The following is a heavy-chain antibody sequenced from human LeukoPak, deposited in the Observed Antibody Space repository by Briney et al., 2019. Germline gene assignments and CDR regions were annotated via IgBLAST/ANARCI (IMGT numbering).Heavy chain of an antibody. J-gene: IGHJ4*02. CDR1: GGTFSSYA. V-gene: IGHV1-69*13. Sequence: SVKVSCKASGGTFSSYAISWVRQAPGQGLGWMGGIIPIFGTANYAQKFQGRVTITADESTSTAYMELSSLRSEDTAVYYCASPHDTAMAFDYWGQGTLVTVSS. CDR2: IIPIFGTA. D-gene: IGHD5-18*01. CDR3: ASPHDTAMAFDY.